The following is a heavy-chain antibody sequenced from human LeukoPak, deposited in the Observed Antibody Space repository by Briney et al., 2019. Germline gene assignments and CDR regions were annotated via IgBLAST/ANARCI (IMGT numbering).Heavy chain of an antibody. CDR2: IYYTRST. CDR1: GGSISSSSYY. D-gene: IGHD3-22*01. Sequence: SETLSLTCTVSGGSISSSSYYWGWIRQPPGKGLEWIGSIYYTRSTYYNPSLKSRVTISVDTSKNQFSLKLTSVTTADTAVYYCARGVTMIVVVIHDWYFDLWGRGTLVTVSS. V-gene: IGHV4-39*01. J-gene: IGHJ2*01. CDR3: ARGVTMIVVVIHDWYFDL.